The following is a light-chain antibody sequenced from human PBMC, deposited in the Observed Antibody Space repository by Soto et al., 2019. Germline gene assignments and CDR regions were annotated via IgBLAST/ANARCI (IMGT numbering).Light chain of an antibody. V-gene: IGKV4-1*01. Sequence: DIVMTQSPESLAVSLGETATINCKSSQSVLYSSNNKNYLAWYQQKPGQPPKLFIYWASTRESGVPDRFSGSGSETDFTLTISSLQAEDVAVYYCQQYYSTPLTFGGGTKVDIK. CDR3: QQYYSTPLT. CDR1: QSVLYSSNNKNY. J-gene: IGKJ4*01. CDR2: WAS.